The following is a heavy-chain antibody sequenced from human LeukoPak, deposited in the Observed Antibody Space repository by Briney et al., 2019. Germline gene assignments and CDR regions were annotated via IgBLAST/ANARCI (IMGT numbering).Heavy chain of an antibody. J-gene: IGHJ4*02. Sequence: ASVKASSRASGYISTSYYMHGGRRAPGQGVGWMGIIHPSGGSPTYAQKFQGRVTMTRDTSTSTVYMELDSLRSEDTAVYYCARDGYDYFDYWGQGSLVTVSS. V-gene: IGHV1-46*01. CDR2: IHPSGGSP. D-gene: IGHD5-12*01. CDR1: GYISTSYY. CDR3: ARDGYDYFDY.